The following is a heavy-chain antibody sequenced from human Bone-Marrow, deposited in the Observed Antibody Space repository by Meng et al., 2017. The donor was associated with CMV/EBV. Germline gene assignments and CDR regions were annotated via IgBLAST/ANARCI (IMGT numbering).Heavy chain of an antibody. CDR1: GFTFDDYG. J-gene: IGHJ5*02. D-gene: IGHD6-13*01. CDR2: INWNGGST. Sequence: GGSLRLSCAASGFTFDDYGMSWVRQAPGKGLEWVSGINWNGGSTGYADSVKGRFTISRDNAKNSLYLQMNSLRAEDTALYYCARDLFYSSSLNWFDPWGQGTLVTVYS. V-gene: IGHV3-20*04. CDR3: ARDLFYSSSLNWFDP.